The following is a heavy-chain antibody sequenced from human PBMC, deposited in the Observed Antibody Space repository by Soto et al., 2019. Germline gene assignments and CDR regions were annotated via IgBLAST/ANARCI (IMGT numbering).Heavy chain of an antibody. D-gene: IGHD3-22*01. Sequence: SETLSLTCTVSGGSISSSSYYWGWIRQPPGKGLEWIGSIYYSGSTYYNLSLKSRVTISVDTSKNQFSLKLSSVTAADTAVYYCARGVSYYDSSGYYYSDYYGMDVWGQGTTVTVSS. CDR3: ARGVSYYDSSGYYYSDYYGMDV. CDR1: GGSISSSSYY. V-gene: IGHV4-39*01. CDR2: IYYSGST. J-gene: IGHJ6*02.